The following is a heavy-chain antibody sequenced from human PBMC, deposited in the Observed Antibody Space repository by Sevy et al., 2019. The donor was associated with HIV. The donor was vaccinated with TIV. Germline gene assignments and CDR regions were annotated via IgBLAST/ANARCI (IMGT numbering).Heavy chain of an antibody. D-gene: IGHD2-2*01. V-gene: IGHV3-48*01. Sequence: GGSLRLSCAASGFTFSSYWMHWVRQAPGKGLEWVSYISSSSTIYYADSVKGRFTISRDKAKNLLYLQMNSLRAEDTDVYYCARGGGYCSSTSCYGPVRYYYGMDFWGQGTTVTVSS. CDR1: GFTFSSYW. CDR2: ISSSSTI. CDR3: ARGGGYCSSTSCYGPVRYYYGMDF. J-gene: IGHJ6*02.